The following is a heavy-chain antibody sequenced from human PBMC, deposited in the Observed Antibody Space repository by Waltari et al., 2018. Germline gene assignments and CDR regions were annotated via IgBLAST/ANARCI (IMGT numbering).Heavy chain of an antibody. CDR2: ISSSSSAI. Sequence: EVQLVESGGGLDQPGGSLRLPCASSGVLVSTASLNWFRRAPGKWLEKVSYISSSSSAIDYEDSVKGRFTISRDNAKNSLYLQMNSLRAEDTAVYYCTRSLTSGRGAFDIWGQGTKVTVSS. CDR3: TRSLTSGRGAFDI. V-gene: IGHV3-48*04. J-gene: IGHJ3*02. CDR1: GVLVSTAS. D-gene: IGHD2-15*01.